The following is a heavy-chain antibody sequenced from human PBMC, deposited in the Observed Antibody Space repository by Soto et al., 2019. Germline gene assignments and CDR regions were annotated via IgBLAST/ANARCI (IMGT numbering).Heavy chain of an antibody. Sequence: GGSLRLSCAASGFTFSSYEMNWVRQAPGKGLEWVSYISSSGSTIYYADSVKGRFTISRDNAKNSLYLQMNSLRAEDTAVYYCARESGSADAFDIWGQGTMVTVSS. CDR1: GFTFSSYE. J-gene: IGHJ3*02. CDR3: ARESGSADAFDI. V-gene: IGHV3-48*03. D-gene: IGHD7-27*01. CDR2: ISSSGSTI.